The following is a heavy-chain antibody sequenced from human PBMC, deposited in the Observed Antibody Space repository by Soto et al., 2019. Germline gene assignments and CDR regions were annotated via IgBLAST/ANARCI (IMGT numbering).Heavy chain of an antibody. D-gene: IGHD5-12*01. J-gene: IGHJ4*02. CDR1: GGTFSSYA. CDR3: ASMVAAKWYFDY. CDR2: IIPIFGTV. Sequence: SVKVSCKASGGTFSSYAISWVRQAPGQGLEWMGGIIPIFGTVNYAQKFQGRVTITADDSTSTAYMELSSLRSDDTAVYYCASMVAAKWYFDYWGQGPLVTVSS. V-gene: IGHV1-69*13.